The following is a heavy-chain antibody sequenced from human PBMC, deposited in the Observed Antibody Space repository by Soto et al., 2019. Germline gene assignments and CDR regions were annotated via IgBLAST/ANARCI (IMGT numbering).Heavy chain of an antibody. CDR1: GGSINSYW. D-gene: IGHD3-10*01. J-gene: IGHJ4*02. Sequence: QVQLQESGPGLVKPSETLSLTCSVSGGSINSYWWSWIRQPAGKGLEWIGRVYSSGTTYYNPSLTRRATMSVETSKNQFSLKLSSVTAADTAVYYCARDIGSFAYGEGYWGQGIQVTVSS. CDR2: VYSSGTT. CDR3: ARDIGSFAYGEGY. V-gene: IGHV4-4*07.